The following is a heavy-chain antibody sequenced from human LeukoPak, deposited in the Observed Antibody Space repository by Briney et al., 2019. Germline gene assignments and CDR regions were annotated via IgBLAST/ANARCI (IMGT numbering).Heavy chain of an antibody. Sequence: PSETLSLTCTVSGGSISSYYWSWIRQPPGKGLEWIGYIYYSGSTNYNPSLKSRVTISVDTSKNQFSLKLSSVTAADTAVYYCARASPPDYGDYEGGAFDIWGQGTMVTVSS. CDR3: ARASPPDYGDYEGGAFDI. CDR2: IYYSGST. J-gene: IGHJ3*02. V-gene: IGHV4-59*01. D-gene: IGHD4-17*01. CDR1: GGSISSYY.